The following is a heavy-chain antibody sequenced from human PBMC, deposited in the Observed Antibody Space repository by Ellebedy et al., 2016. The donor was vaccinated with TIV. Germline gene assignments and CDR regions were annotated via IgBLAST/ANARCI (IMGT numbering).Heavy chain of an antibody. Sequence: SETLSLTCTVSGGSISSDFWSWFRQPPGKGLEWIGYMSVSGISNYNPSFRSRAIISMDTSKNQFSLKLSSMTAADTAVYYCARLPRGDIYGYFDYWGQGTLVTVSS. D-gene: IGHD5-18*01. CDR3: ARLPRGDIYGYFDY. J-gene: IGHJ4*02. V-gene: IGHV4-59*01. CDR2: MSVSGIS. CDR1: GGSISSDF.